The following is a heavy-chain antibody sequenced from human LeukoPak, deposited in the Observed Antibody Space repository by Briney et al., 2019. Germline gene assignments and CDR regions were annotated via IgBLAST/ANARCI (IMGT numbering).Heavy chain of an antibody. CDR2: IIPIFGTA. D-gene: IGHD3-9*01. J-gene: IGHJ5*02. Sequence: SVKVSWKASGGTFSSYAISWVRQAPEQGLEWMGGIIPIFGTANYAQKFQGRVTITADKSTSTAYMELSSLRSEDTAVYYCARDKYDILTGYYSGWFDPWGQGTLVTVSS. V-gene: IGHV1-69*06. CDR3: ARDKYDILTGYYSGWFDP. CDR1: GGTFSSYA.